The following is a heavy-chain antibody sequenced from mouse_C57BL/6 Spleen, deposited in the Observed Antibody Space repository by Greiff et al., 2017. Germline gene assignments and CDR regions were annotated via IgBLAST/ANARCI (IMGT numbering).Heavy chain of an antibody. CDR2: IDPEDGDT. J-gene: IGHJ4*01. D-gene: IGHD4-1*01. V-gene: IGHV14-1*01. CDR3: TTSNWDVNAMDY. CDR1: GFNIKDYY. Sequence: EVQLQQSGAELVRPGASVKLSCTASGFNIKDYYMHWVKQRPEQGLEWIGRIDPEDGDTEYAPKFQGKATMTADTSSNTAYLQLSSLTSEDTAVYYCTTSNWDVNAMDYWGQGTSVTVSS.